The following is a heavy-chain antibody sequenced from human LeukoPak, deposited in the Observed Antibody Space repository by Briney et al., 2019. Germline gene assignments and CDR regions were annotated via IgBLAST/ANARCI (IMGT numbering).Heavy chain of an antibody. Sequence: PSETLSLTCTVSGGSISSYYWSWIRQPPGKGLEWNGYIYYSGSTNYNPSLKSRVTISVDTSKNQFSLKLTSVTAADTAVYYCARDWGVSARPGYMDVWGKGTTVTVSS. D-gene: IGHD6-6*01. J-gene: IGHJ6*03. CDR2: IYYSGST. CDR3: ARDWGVSARPGYMDV. V-gene: IGHV4-59*01. CDR1: GGSISSYY.